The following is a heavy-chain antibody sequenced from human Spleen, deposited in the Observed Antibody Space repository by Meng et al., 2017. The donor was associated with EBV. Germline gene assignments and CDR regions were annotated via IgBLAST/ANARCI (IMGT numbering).Heavy chain of an antibody. CDR1: GYNFTDYY. Sequence: VHLVQSGAEGKKPGASVKVSCKASGYNFTDYYIHWVRQAPAQGLEWMGRINPNSGGTNSAQKFQGRVTMTRGTSVSTAYMELSRLTSDDTAVYYCARYVGLRDFDYWGQGTLVTVSS. CDR2: INPNSGGT. V-gene: IGHV1-2*06. D-gene: IGHD1-26*01. J-gene: IGHJ4*02. CDR3: ARYVGLRDFDY.